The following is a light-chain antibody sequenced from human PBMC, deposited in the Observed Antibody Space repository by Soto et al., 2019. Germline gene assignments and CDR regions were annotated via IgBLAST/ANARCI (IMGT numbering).Light chain of an antibody. CDR3: AAWVDSLNGLV. CDR2: NNN. Sequence: QPVLTQPPSASGTPGQKVTISCSGSSSNIGPNAVNWYQQLPGTAPKLLLYNNNQRPSGVSDRFSGSKSGTSASLAISGLQSDDEADYHCAAWVDSLNGLVFGTGTKLTVL. J-gene: IGLJ1*01. V-gene: IGLV1-44*01. CDR1: SSNIGPNA.